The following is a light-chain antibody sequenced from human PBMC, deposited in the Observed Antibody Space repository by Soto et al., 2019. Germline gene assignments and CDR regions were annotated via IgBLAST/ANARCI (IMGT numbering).Light chain of an antibody. V-gene: IGLV2-14*02. CDR1: SSDVGSYNL. CDR2: GVN. CDR3: SSYTTSSALQV. Sequence: QSALTQPASVSGSPGQSITISCTGTSSDVGSYNLVSWYQQYPGKAPKLIIYGVNNRPSGVSNRFSGSKSGNTASLTISGLQADDEADYYCSSYTTSSALQVFGTGTKLTVL. J-gene: IGLJ1*01.